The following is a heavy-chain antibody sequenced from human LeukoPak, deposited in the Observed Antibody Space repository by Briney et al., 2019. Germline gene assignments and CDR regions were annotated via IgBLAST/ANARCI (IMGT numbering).Heavy chain of an antibody. CDR3: AIDFGDSSSWYGYAFDI. CDR2: IYTSGST. CDR1: GVSISSYY. J-gene: IGHJ3*02. V-gene: IGHV4-4*07. Sequence: PSETLSLNCTGSGVSISSYYWSWIRQPAGKGLEWIGRIYTSGSTNYNPSLESRVTMTVNTTKNQSSLKLSSVAAADPAVYYCAIDFGDSSSWYGYAFDIWGQGTMVTVSS. D-gene: IGHD6-13*01.